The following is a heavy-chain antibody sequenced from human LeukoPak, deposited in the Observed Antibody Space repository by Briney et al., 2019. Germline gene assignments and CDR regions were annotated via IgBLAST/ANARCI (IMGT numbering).Heavy chain of an antibody. CDR2: IYTSGST. CDR1: GGSISSGSYY. CDR3: ARVAHGDYYYYMDV. V-gene: IGHV4-61*02. J-gene: IGHJ6*03. D-gene: IGHD2-8*01. Sequence: SETLSLTCTVSGGSISSGSYYWSWIRQPAGMGLEWIGRIYTSGSTNYNPSLKSRVTISVDTSKNQFSLKLSSVTAADTAVYYCARVAHGDYYYYMDVWGKGTTVTVSS.